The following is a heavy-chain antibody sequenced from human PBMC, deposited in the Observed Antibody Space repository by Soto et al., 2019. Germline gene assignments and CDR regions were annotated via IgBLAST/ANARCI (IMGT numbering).Heavy chain of an antibody. V-gene: IGHV3-64*01. CDR2: ISSNGGST. J-gene: IGHJ3*02. CDR1: GFTFSSYA. D-gene: IGHD6-19*01. CDR3: ARSSGWYNDAFDI. Sequence: GGSLRLSCAASGFTFSSYAMHWVRQAPGKGLEYVSAISSNGGSTYYANSVKGRFTISRDNSKNTLYLQMGSLRAEDMAVYYCARSSGWYNDAFDIWDQGTMVTVSS.